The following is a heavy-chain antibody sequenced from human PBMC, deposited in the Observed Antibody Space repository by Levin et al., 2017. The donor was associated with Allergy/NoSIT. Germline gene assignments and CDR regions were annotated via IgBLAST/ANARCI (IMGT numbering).Heavy chain of an antibody. CDR2: FSVTGDVT. CDR3: AKDSSGSNWFDAFDI. J-gene: IGHJ3*02. Sequence: PGGSLRLSCAASGFTFSSYAMTWVRQAPGKGLEWVSSFSVTGDVTHYADSVKGRFTISRDNSKNTLYLHMNSLRTEDTAVYYCAKDSSGSNWFDAFDIWGQGTLVTVSS. V-gene: IGHV3-23*01. D-gene: IGHD6-13*01. CDR1: GFTFSSYA.